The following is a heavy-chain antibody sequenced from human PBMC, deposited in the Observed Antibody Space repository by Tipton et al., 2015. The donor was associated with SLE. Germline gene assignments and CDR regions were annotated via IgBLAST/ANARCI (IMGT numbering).Heavy chain of an antibody. CDR2: ISSGSTK. Sequence: SLRLSCVVSGFTFSSYAMSWVRQAPGKGLEWVSYISSGSTKHYADSVKGRFTISRDNAKNSLYLQMNSLRAEDTAVYYCATNRDGDYFDYWGQGTLVTVSS. CDR1: GFTFSSYA. CDR3: ATNRDGDYFDY. J-gene: IGHJ4*02. D-gene: IGHD5-24*01. V-gene: IGHV3-69-1*01.